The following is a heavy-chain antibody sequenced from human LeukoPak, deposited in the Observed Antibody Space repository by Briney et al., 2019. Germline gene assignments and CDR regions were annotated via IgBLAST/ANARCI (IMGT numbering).Heavy chain of an antibody. CDR1: GFTFDDYA. V-gene: IGHV3-9*01. Sequence: GGSLRLSCAASGFTFDDYAMHWVRQAPGKGLEWVSGISWNSGSIGYADSVKGRFTISRDNAKNSLYLQMNSLRAEDTAVYYCARIYDSSGYYYGDYYYGMDVWGQGTTVTVSS. CDR3: ARIYDSSGYYYGDYYYGMDV. J-gene: IGHJ6*02. D-gene: IGHD3-22*01. CDR2: ISWNSGSI.